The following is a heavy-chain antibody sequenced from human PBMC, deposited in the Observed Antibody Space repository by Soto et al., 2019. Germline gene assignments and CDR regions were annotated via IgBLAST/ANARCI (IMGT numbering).Heavy chain of an antibody. D-gene: IGHD2-2*01. CDR3: AKARGSSTPAPGSY. V-gene: IGHV3-23*01. CDR2: ISGSGGGT. Sequence: QPGGSLRLSCAASGFTFSNYDMSWVRQAPGKGLEWVSTISGSGGGTYYADSVKGRFTVSRDNSKNTLYLQMNSLRAEDTAVYYCAKARGSSTPAPGSYWGQGTLVTVSS. J-gene: IGHJ4*02. CDR1: GFTFSNYD.